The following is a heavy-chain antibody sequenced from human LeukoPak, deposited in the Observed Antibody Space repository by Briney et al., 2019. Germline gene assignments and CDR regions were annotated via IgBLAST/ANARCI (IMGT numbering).Heavy chain of an antibody. CDR1: GYSISSGYY. Sequence: ASETLSLTCTVSGYSISSGYYWSWIRQPAGKGLEWIGRIYTSGSTNYNPSLKSRVTMSVDTSKNQFSLKLSSVTAADTAVYYCARRRRWLQSRGAFDYWGQGTLVTVSS. CDR2: IYTSGST. D-gene: IGHD5-24*01. J-gene: IGHJ4*02. V-gene: IGHV4-4*07. CDR3: ARRRRWLQSRGAFDY.